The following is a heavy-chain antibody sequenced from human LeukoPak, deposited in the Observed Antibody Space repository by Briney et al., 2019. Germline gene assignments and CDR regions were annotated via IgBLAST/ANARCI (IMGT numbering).Heavy chain of an antibody. J-gene: IGHJ5*02. CDR1: GDSISYFY. CDR2: ISGSGST. CDR3: ARDGGGTGTTWWFDP. D-gene: IGHD1-1*01. V-gene: IGHV4-4*07. Sequence: KPSETLSLTCSVSGDSISYFYWSWIRQAAGKGLEWIGRISGSGSTDYNASLKSRVTISVDTSKNQFSLKLSSVTAADTAVYYCARDGGGTGTTWWFDPWGQGTLVTVSS.